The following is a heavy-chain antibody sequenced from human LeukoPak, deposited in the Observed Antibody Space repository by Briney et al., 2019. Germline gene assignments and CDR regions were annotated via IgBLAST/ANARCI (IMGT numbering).Heavy chain of an antibody. Sequence: SETLSLTCAVYGGSFSDYYWSWVRQPPGKGLEWIGEINHSGTTYYNPSLKSRVTISIHTSKKQFSLQLTSVTAADTAVYYCARKGGGQLVNTRRWFDPWGQGTLVTVSS. D-gene: IGHD6-13*01. CDR1: GGSFSDYY. CDR2: INHSGTT. CDR3: ARKGGGQLVNTRRWFDP. J-gene: IGHJ5*02. V-gene: IGHV4-34*01.